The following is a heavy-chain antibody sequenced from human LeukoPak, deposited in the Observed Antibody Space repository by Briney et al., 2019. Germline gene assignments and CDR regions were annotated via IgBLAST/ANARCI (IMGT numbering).Heavy chain of an antibody. CDR3: ARDSNYYDSSGYL. CDR2: ISSSSSCI. V-gene: IGHV3-21*01. Sequence: PGRSLRLSCAASGFTFSSYSMNWVRQAPGKGLEWVSSISSSSSCIYYADSVKGRFTISRDNAKNSLYLQMNSLRAEDTAVYYCARDSNYYDSSGYLWGQGTLVTVSS. J-gene: IGHJ5*02. D-gene: IGHD3-22*01. CDR1: GFTFSSYS.